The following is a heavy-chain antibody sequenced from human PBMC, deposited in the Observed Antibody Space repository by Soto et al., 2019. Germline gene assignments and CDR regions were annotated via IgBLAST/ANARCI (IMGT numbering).Heavy chain of an antibody. CDR3: ARGPRNWGVDC. CDR1: AYTFTSYD. Sequence: QVQLVQSGAEVKKPGASVKVSCKAAAYTFTSYDINWVRQATGQDFEWMGWMNPNNGNTAYAQKFQGRVTMTRDTSKSTAFMELSSLTSEDTAVYYCARGPRNWGVDCWGQGTLVTVSS. J-gene: IGHJ4*02. D-gene: IGHD7-27*01. V-gene: IGHV1-8*01. CDR2: MNPNNGNT.